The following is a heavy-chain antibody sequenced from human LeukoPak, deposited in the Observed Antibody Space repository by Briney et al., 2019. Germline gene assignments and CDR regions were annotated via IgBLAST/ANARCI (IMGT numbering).Heavy chain of an antibody. J-gene: IGHJ4*02. CDR1: GGSFSGYY. CDR2: INHSGST. Sequence: SETLSLTCAVYGGSFSGYYWSWIRQPPGKGLEWIGEINHSGSTNYNPSPKSRVTISVDTSKNQFSLKLSSVTAADTAVYYCARGLKWSGSYPYYFDYWGQGTLVTVSS. D-gene: IGHD1-26*01. CDR3: ARGLKWSGSYPYYFDY. V-gene: IGHV4-34*01.